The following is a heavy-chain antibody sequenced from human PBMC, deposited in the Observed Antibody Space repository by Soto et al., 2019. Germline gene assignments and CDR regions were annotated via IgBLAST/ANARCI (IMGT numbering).Heavy chain of an antibody. J-gene: IGHJ6*02. D-gene: IGHD6-13*01. CDR1: GGSISSSSYY. CDR2: IYYSGST. V-gene: IGHV4-39*01. CDR3: ARGGSSWYGGYYYYYGMDV. Sequence: PSETLSLTCTVSGGSISSSSYYWGWIRQPPGKGLEWIGSIYYSGSTYYNPSLKSRVTISVDTPKNQFSLKLSSVTAADTAVYYCARGGSSWYGGYYYYYGMDVWGQGTTVTVSS.